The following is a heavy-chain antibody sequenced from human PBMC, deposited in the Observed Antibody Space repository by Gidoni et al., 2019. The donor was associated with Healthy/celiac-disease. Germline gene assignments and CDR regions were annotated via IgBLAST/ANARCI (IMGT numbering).Heavy chain of an antibody. Sequence: QVQLVESGGGVVEPGRSLRLACAAPGFPFSSYGMNWVRQAPGKGLEWVAVISYDGSNKDYADSVKGRFTISRDNSKNTLYLQMNSLRAEDTAVYYCAKDSAMIVVVAHFDYWGQGTLVTVSS. J-gene: IGHJ4*02. CDR3: AKDSAMIVVVAHFDY. CDR1: GFPFSSYG. CDR2: ISYDGSNK. D-gene: IGHD3-22*01. V-gene: IGHV3-30*18.